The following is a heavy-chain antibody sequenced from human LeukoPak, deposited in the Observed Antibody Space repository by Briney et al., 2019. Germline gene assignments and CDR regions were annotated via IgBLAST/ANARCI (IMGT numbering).Heavy chain of an antibody. CDR3: AKAYFGVVIVFDY. CDR1: GFTFSTYA. Sequence: PGGSLRLSCAASGFTFSTYAMSWVRQAPGKGREWVSAFSGSGGSTYYAESVKGRFTISRDNSKNTLYLQMNSLRAEDTAVYYCAKAYFGVVIVFDYWGQGTLVTVSS. D-gene: IGHD3-3*01. V-gene: IGHV3-23*01. CDR2: FSGSGGST. J-gene: IGHJ4*02.